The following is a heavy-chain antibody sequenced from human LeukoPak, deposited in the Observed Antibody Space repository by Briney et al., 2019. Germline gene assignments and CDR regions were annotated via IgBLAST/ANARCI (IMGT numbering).Heavy chain of an antibody. CDR1: GGTFSSYA. V-gene: IGHV1-69*13. Sequence: SVKVSCKASGGTFSSYAISWVRQAPGQGLEWMGGIIPIFGTANYAQKFQGRVTITADESTSTAYMELRSLRSDDTAVYYCARVVVRWELSASMQYYYYYYMDVWGKGTTVTVSS. J-gene: IGHJ6*03. D-gene: IGHD1-26*01. CDR2: IIPIFGTA. CDR3: ARVVVRWELSASMQYYYYYYMDV.